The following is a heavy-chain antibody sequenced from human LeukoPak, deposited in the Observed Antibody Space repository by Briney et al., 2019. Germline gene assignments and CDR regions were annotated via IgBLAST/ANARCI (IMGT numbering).Heavy chain of an antibody. CDR2: ISGSGGST. Sequence: QPGGSLRLSCAASGFTFSSYAMSWVRQAPGKGLEWVSAISGSGGSTYYADSVKGRFTISRDNSKNTLYLQMDSLRAEDTAVYYCATGGIVGATFHLGHYWGQGTLVTVSS. V-gene: IGHV3-23*01. CDR3: ATGGIVGATFHLGHY. CDR1: GFTFSSYA. D-gene: IGHD1-26*01. J-gene: IGHJ4*02.